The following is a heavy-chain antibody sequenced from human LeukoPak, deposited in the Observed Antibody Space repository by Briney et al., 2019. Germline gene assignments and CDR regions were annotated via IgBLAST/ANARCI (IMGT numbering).Heavy chain of an antibody. CDR2: IKQDGSEN. CDR3: ARDRQGDYMDV. J-gene: IGHJ6*03. V-gene: IGHV3-7*01. D-gene: IGHD6-6*01. CDR1: GFILKSYW. Sequence: GGSLRLSCAASGFILKSYWMSWVRQAPGKGLEWVANIKQDGSENNYVDSVKGRFIISRDNTKKSLYLQMNGLRAEDTAVYYCARDRQGDYMDVWGKGTTVAVSS.